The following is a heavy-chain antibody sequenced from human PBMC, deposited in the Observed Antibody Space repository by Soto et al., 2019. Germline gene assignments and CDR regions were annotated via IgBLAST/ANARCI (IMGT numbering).Heavy chain of an antibody. Sequence: LSLTCAVSGDSVSSSFWWTWVRQPPGKGLEWIGEIYHTETTNYAPSPKSRVTISLDKSMNQFSLRFNSVTPADTAVYYCARYDFGTFDNWGQGIRVTVSS. CDR3: ARYDFGTFDN. V-gene: IGHV4-4*02. CDR1: GDSVSSSFW. J-gene: IGHJ4*02. D-gene: IGHD4-17*01. CDR2: IYHTETT.